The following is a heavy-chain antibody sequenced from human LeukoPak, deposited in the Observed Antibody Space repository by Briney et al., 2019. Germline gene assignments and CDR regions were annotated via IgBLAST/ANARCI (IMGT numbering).Heavy chain of an antibody. Sequence: ASVKVSCKASGYSFTGYYMHWVRQAPGQRLEWMGWINPKSGGTNYEQKFQSRVTMTRDTSISTAYMELSSLRSDDAAVYYCAKVGEDTTGWYNYYFDYWGPGTLVTVSS. CDR1: GYSFTGYY. V-gene: IGHV1-2*02. D-gene: IGHD6-19*01. J-gene: IGHJ4*02. CDR3: AKVGEDTTGWYNYYFDY. CDR2: INPKSGGT.